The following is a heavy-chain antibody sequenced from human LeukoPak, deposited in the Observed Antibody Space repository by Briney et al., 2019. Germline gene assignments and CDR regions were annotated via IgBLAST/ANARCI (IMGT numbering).Heavy chain of an antibody. D-gene: IGHD6-19*01. V-gene: IGHV1-2*04. J-gene: IGHJ4*02. Sequence: ASVKVSCKASGYTFTGYYMHWVRQAPGQGLGWMGWINPNSGGTNYAQKFQGWVTMTRDTSISTAYMELSRLRSDDTAVYYCARSSIAVAGTGDYWGQGTLVTVSS. CDR3: ARSSIAVAGTGDY. CDR1: GYTFTGYY. CDR2: INPNSGGT.